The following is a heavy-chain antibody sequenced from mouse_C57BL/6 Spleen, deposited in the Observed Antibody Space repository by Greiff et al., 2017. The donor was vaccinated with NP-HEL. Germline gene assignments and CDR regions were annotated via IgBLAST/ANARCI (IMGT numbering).Heavy chain of an antibody. CDR2: IYPGDGDT. CDR1: GYAFSSYW. V-gene: IGHV1-80*01. J-gene: IGHJ4*01. D-gene: IGHD1-2*01. CDR3: ARWGTTAHYYAMDY. Sequence: QVQLQQSGAELVKPGASVKISCKASGYAFSSYWMNWVKQRPGKGLEWIGQIYPGDGDTNYNGKFKGKATLTADKSSSTAYMQLSSLTSEDSAVYFCARWGTTAHYYAMDYWGQGTSVTVSS.